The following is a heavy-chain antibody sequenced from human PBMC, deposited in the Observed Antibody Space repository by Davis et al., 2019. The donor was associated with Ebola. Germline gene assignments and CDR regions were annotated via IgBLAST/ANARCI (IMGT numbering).Heavy chain of an antibody. V-gene: IGHV5-51*01. CDR2: IYPGDSDT. J-gene: IGHJ6*02. CDR1: GYTFSNFW. Sequence: GESLKISCKASGYTFSNFWIGWVRQMPGQGLEWMGMIYPGDSDTRYSPFFQGQVTISADKSSSTAFLQWRSLKASDSATYYCARSDPNGYYYGIDVWGQGTQVSVSS. CDR3: ARSDPNGYYYGIDV. D-gene: IGHD2-21*02.